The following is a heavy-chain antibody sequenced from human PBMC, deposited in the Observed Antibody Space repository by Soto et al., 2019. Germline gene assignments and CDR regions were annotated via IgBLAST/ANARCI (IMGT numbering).Heavy chain of an antibody. CDR1: GGSIRDDRYY. V-gene: IGHV4-39*01. J-gene: IGHJ5*02. Sequence: QLQLQESGPGLVKPSETLSLTCTVSGGSIRDDRYYWGWIRQPPGKGLEWIGSIYYSGTSSYNPSLKSRVTMSLDTSKKQLSLRLSSVTAADTAVYYCARLHCDSPNCVPLDPWGQGTLVIVSS. D-gene: IGHD2-2*01. CDR3: ARLHCDSPNCVPLDP. CDR2: IYYSGTS.